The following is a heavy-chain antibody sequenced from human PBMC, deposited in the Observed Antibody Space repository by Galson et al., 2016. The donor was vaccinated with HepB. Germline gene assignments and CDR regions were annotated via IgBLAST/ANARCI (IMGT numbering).Heavy chain of an antibody. Sequence: SLRLSCAASGFSFSTYWMHWVRQAPGKGLVWVSRVNSDGSSTTYADSVKGRFTISRDNAKNTLYLQMNSLRAEDTAVYYRARSPPYSEFGYWGQGTLVTVSS. CDR3: ARSPPYSEFGY. CDR1: GFSFSTYW. CDR2: VNSDGSST. D-gene: IGHD2-15*01. V-gene: IGHV3-74*01. J-gene: IGHJ4*02.